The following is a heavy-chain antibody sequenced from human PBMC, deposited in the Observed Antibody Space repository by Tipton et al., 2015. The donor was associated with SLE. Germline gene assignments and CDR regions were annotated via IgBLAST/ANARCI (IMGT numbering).Heavy chain of an antibody. J-gene: IGHJ5*02. CDR2: ISSGSLSM. D-gene: IGHD3-10*01. CDR1: GFTFSYYS. V-gene: IGHV3-21*03. CDR3: AGDDYASGIT. Sequence: SLRLSCAASGFTFSYYSMSWVRQAPGKGLEWVSSISSGSLSMYYGDSVKGRFTISRDNAKNSLYLQMNSLRVEDTAVYFCAGDDYASGITWGQGTLVTVSS.